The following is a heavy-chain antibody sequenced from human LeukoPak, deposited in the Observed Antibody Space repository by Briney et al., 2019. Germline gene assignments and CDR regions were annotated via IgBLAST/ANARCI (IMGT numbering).Heavy chain of an antibody. CDR1: GGTFSSYA. CDR2: IIPIFGTA. J-gene: IGHJ5*02. V-gene: IGHV1-69*13. D-gene: IGHD3-10*01. Sequence: SVKVSCKASGGTFSSYAISWVRQAPGQGLEWTGGIIPIFGTANYAQKFQGRVTITADESTSTAYMELSSLRSEDTAVYYCARDRLRLYYYGSGSYYNVRWFDPWGQGTLVTVSS. CDR3: ARDRLRLYYYGSGSYYNVRWFDP.